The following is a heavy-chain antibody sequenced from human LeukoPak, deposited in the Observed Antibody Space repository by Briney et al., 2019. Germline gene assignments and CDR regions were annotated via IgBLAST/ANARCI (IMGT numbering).Heavy chain of an antibody. CDR2: IDGGVGTT. CDR3: AKDSGAMNGRWDAFDI. J-gene: IGHJ3*02. V-gene: IGHV3-23*01. D-gene: IGHD2-2*01. CDR1: GFTFSNYA. Sequence: PWGSLRLSCAASGFTFSNYAMNWVRQAPGRGLECVSSIDGGVGTTYYADSVKGRFTISRDDSKSTLYLQMNSLRAEDTAVYYCAKDSGAMNGRWDAFDIWGQGTMVTVSS.